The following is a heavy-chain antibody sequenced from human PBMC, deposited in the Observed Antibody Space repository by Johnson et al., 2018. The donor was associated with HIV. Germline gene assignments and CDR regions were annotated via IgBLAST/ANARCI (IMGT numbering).Heavy chain of an antibody. J-gene: IGHJ3*01. D-gene: IGHD3-22*01. CDR2: IYRGGST. CDR3: ARGSRYTYDNDDAYLLHAFDF. CDR1: GFTVSSNS. V-gene: IGHV3-66*01. Sequence: VQLVESGGGLVKPGGSLRLSCAASGFTVSSNSMTWVRQAPGKGLEWVSLIYRGGSTYYADSVKGRFTISRDNSKNTLYLQMNSLRAEDTAVYYCARGSRYTYDNDDAYLLHAFDFWGQGTMVTVSS.